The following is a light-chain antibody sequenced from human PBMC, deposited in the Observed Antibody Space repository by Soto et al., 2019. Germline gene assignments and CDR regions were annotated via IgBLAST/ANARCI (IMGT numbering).Light chain of an antibody. CDR2: LNSDGSH. CDR3: QTWGSGTSWV. CDR1: SGHSTYA. V-gene: IGLV4-69*01. J-gene: IGLJ3*02. Sequence: QPVLTQSPSASASLGASVKLTCTLSSGHSTYAIAWHQQQPAKGPRYLMKLNSDGSHSKGDGIPDRFSGSSSGAERYLTISSLQSEDEADYYCQTWGSGTSWVFGGGTKLTVL.